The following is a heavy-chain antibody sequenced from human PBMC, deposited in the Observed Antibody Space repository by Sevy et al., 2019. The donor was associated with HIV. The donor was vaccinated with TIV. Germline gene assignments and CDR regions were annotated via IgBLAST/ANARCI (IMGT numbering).Heavy chain of an antibody. D-gene: IGHD3-22*01. V-gene: IGHV3-72*01. CDR1: GFTFSDHY. CDR3: ARGAMYYYDSSGYYRWDYYYGMDV. CDR2: TRNKANSYTT. J-gene: IGHJ6*02. Sequence: GGSLRLSCAASGFTFSDHYMDWVRQAPGKGLEWVGRTRNKANSYTTEYAASVKGRLTISRDDSKNSLYLQMNSLKTEDTAVYYCARGAMYYYDSSGYYRWDYYYGMDVWGQGTTVTVSS.